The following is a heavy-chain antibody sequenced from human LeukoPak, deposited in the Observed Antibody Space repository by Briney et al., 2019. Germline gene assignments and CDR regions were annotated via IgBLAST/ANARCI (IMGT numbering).Heavy chain of an antibody. CDR3: TRGSLRGSSRDY. J-gene: IGHJ4*02. V-gene: IGHV1-8*01. D-gene: IGHD1-26*01. CDR2: MNPYTGDT. CDR1: GYTFTGYD. Sequence: ASVKVSCKASGYTFTGYDINWVRQATGQGPEWMGWMNPYTGDTGYAQKFQGRVTMTRNASVDTAYMELSGLRSEDTAVYYCTRGSLRGSSRDYWGQGALVTVSS.